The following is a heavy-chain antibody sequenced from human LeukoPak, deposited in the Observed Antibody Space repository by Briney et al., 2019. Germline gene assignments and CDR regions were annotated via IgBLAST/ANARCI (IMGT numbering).Heavy chain of an antibody. J-gene: IGHJ4*02. CDR3: VKGRHVRNNPPYSQEVAFDY. Sequence: QPGGSLRLSCAASGFTFSGYWMSWVRQAPGKGLEWVANIKQDGSEKYYVDSVKGRFTISRDNAKNSLYLQMNSLRAEDTAVYYCVKGRHVRNNPPYSQEVAFDYWGQGTLVTVSS. CDR2: IKQDGSEK. V-gene: IGHV3-7*01. CDR1: GFTFSGYW. D-gene: IGHD2-15*01.